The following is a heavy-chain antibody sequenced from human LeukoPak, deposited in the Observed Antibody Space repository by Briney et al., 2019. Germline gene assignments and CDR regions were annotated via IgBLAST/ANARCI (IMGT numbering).Heavy chain of an antibody. Sequence: SETLSLTCAVSGGSVSSGGYYWSWIRQHPGKGLEWIGYIYYSGSTYYNPSLASRISISVGTSENQFSLKLSSVTAADTAVYYCARSRWSAYCGGDCYTVYFDYWGQGALVTVSS. J-gene: IGHJ4*02. CDR2: IYYSGST. CDR1: GGSVSSGGYY. D-gene: IGHD2-21*02. V-gene: IGHV4-31*11. CDR3: ARSRWSAYCGGDCYTVYFDY.